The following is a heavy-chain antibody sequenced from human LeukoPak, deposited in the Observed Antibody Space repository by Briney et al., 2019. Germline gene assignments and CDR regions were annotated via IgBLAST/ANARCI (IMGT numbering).Heavy chain of an antibody. CDR2: IHTSWTT. CDR1: GGSMSSYY. D-gene: IGHD3-16*01. J-gene: IGHJ5*02. V-gene: IGHV4-4*07. CDR3: ARGDYYDGGGRNWFDP. Sequence: PSETLSLTCTVSGGSMSSYYWSFIRQPAGKGLEWVGRIHTSWTTYYNPSLKSRDTMSVDTSRNQFSLRLTSVTAADTAVYYCARGDYYDGGGRNWFDPWGQGTLVTVSS.